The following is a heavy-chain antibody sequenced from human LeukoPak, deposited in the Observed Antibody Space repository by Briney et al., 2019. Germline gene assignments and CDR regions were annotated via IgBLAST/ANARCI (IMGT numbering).Heavy chain of an antibody. Sequence: ASVKVSCKASGGTFSSYAISWVRQAPGQGPEWMGRIIPILGIANYAQKFQGRVTITADKSTSTAYMELSSLRSEDTAVYCCARESGMTGTTADYWGQGTLVTVSS. V-gene: IGHV1-69*04. CDR2: IIPILGIA. CDR1: GGTFSSYA. CDR3: ARESGMTGTTADY. J-gene: IGHJ4*02. D-gene: IGHD1-7*01.